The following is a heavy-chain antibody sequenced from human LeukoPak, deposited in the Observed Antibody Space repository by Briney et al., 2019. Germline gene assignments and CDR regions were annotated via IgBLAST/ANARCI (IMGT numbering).Heavy chain of an antibody. CDR2: ISGSGGST. CDR1: GFTFSSYA. CDR3: AKDYYDSSGYYYYYYGMDV. V-gene: IGHV3-23*01. Sequence: HPGASLRLSCAASGFTFSSYAMSWVRQAPGKGLEWVSAISGSGGSTYYADSVKGRFTISRDNSKNTLYLQMNSLRAEDTAVYYCAKDYYDSSGYYYYYYGMDVWGQGTRSPSP. J-gene: IGHJ6*02. D-gene: IGHD3-22*01.